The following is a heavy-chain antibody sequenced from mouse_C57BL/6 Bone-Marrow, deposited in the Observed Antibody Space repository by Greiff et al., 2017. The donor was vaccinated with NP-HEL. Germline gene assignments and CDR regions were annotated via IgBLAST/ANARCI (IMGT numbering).Heavy chain of an antibody. CDR3: ADSNYVSAAMDY. Sequence: VQLQQSGTELVKPGASVKLSCKASGYTFTSYWMHWVKQRPGQGLEWIGNINPSNGGTNYNEKFKSKATLTVDKSSSTAYMQLSSLTSEDSAVYYCADSNYVSAAMDYWGQGTSVTVSS. D-gene: IGHD2-5*01. CDR2: INPSNGGT. J-gene: IGHJ4*01. CDR1: GYTFTSYW. V-gene: IGHV1-53*01.